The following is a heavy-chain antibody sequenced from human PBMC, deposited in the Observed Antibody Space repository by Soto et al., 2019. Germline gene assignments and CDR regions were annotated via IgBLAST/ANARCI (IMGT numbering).Heavy chain of an antibody. CDR2: ISSGNGNT. J-gene: IGHJ4*02. CDR3: ARARVEMATTVALDY. CDR1: GYILTSYA. D-gene: IGHD5-12*01. Sequence: GASVKVSCKASGYILTSYAMHWVRQAPGQRLEWMGWISSGNGNTKYSQKFQGRVTITRDTSASTAYMELSSLRSEDTAVYYCARARVEMATTVALDYWGQGTLVTVPQ. V-gene: IGHV1-3*01.